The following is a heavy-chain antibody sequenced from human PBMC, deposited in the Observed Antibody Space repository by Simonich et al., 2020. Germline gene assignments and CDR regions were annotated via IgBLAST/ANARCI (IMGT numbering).Heavy chain of an antibody. D-gene: IGHD3-10*01. CDR2: ISSSSSYI. CDR3: ARDTSYYGSGSYYFDY. J-gene: IGHJ4*02. V-gene: IGHV3-21*01. Sequence: GGGLVKPGGSLRLSCAASGSTFSSYSMNWVRQAPGKGLEWVSSISSSSSYIYYADSVKGRFTISRDNAKNSLYLQMNSLRAEDPAVYYCARDTSYYGSGSYYFDYWGQGTLVTVSS. CDR1: GSTFSSYS.